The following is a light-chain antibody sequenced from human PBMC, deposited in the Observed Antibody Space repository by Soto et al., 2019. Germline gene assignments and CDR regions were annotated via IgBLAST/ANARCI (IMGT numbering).Light chain of an antibody. CDR1: QSVSSN. V-gene: IGKV3-15*01. Sequence: EIVMTQSPATLSVSPGERATLSCRASQSVSSNLAWYQQKPGQAPSLLIYDASTRATGVPGRFSGSGSGTEFTLTITSLQSEDFAVYYCQQYNDWQTFGQGTKVEIK. J-gene: IGKJ1*01. CDR3: QQYNDWQT. CDR2: DAS.